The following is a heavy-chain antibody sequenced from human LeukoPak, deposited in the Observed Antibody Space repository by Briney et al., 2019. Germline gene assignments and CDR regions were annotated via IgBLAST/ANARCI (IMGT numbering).Heavy chain of an antibody. J-gene: IGHJ4*02. CDR3: ARGGRAYYDSSLASK. CDR1: GYTFTSYY. D-gene: IGHD3-3*01. V-gene: IGHV1-46*01. CDR2: INPSGGST. Sequence: ASVKVSCKASGYTFTSYYMHWVRQAPGQGLEWMGIINPSGGSTSCAQKFQGRVTMTRDASTSTVYMELSSLRSEDTAVYYCARGGRAYYDSSLASKWGQGTLVTVSS.